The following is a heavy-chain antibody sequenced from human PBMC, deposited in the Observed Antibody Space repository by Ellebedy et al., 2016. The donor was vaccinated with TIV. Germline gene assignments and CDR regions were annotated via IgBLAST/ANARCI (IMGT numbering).Heavy chain of an antibody. CDR1: GFTFSTYW. D-gene: IGHD3-10*01. J-gene: IGHJ4*02. CDR2: IKQDGSEM. CDR3: VKGHGDSGTY. V-gene: IGHV3-7*03. Sequence: GESLKISCAASGFTFSTYWMHWVRQAPGKGLEWVAYIKQDGSEMDYVDSVKGRFTISRDNTKNSLYLQMNSLRAEDTALYYCVKGHGDSGTYWGQGTLVTVYS.